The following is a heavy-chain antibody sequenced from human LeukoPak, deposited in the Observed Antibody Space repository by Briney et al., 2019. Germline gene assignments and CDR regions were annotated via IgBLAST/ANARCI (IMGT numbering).Heavy chain of an antibody. V-gene: IGHV4-34*01. CDR1: GGSFSGYY. Sequence: SETLSLTCAVYGGSFSGYYWSWIRQPPGKGLEWIGEINHSGSTNYNPSLKSRVTISVDTSKNQFSLKLSSVTAADTAVYYCARATMEYSSSWYSPYYYFDYWGQGTLVTVSS. D-gene: IGHD6-13*01. J-gene: IGHJ4*02. CDR2: INHSGST. CDR3: ARATMEYSSSWYSPYYYFDY.